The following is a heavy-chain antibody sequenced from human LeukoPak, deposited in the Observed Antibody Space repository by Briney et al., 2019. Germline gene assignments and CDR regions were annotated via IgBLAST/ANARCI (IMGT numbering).Heavy chain of an antibody. J-gene: IGHJ4*02. CDR1: VGSINSYY. D-gene: IGHD3-10*01. V-gene: IGHV4-59*01. Sequence: EASETLSLTCTVYVGSINSYYWSWIRQPPGKGLEWIGYIYYSGSTNYNPSLKSRLTISVDTSKNQFSLKLSSMTAADTAAYYCERPATLVRRAQTIDYWGQGTLVTVSS. CDR3: ERPATLVRRAQTIDY. CDR2: IYYSGST.